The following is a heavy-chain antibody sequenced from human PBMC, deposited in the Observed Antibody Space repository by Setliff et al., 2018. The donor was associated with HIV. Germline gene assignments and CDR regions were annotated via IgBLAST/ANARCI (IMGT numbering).Heavy chain of an antibody. D-gene: IGHD5-18*01. V-gene: IGHV5-51*01. Sequence: PGESLKISCKTSGYNFRMYWIAWVRQMPGKGLEWMGIIYPGDSDTRYSPSFQGQVTISADKSISTAYLQWSSLKASDTAMYYCARQICFSPTCNTGMDVWGQGTTVTVSS. CDR3: ARQICFSPTCNTGMDV. CDR2: IYPGDSDT. CDR1: GYNFRMYW. J-gene: IGHJ6*02.